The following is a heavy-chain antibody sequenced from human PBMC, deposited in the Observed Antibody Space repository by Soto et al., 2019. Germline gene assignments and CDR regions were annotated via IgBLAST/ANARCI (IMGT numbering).Heavy chain of an antibody. CDR2: IDKSGGDT. J-gene: IGHJ4*02. CDR3: AKDTYSRSWYF. V-gene: IGHV3-23*05. D-gene: IGHD2-2*01. CDR1: GFTFTNYL. Sequence: GGSLRLSCAASGFTFTNYLMTWVRQAPGKGLEWVSSIDKSGGDTYYADSVKGRFTISRDNSKNTLYLQMNGLRAEDTALYYCAKDTYSRSWYFWGQGTPVTVSS.